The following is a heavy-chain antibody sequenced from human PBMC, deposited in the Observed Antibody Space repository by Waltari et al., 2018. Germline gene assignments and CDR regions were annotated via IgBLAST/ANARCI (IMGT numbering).Heavy chain of an antibody. CDR3: ARDTPVAGRFRYYYYGMDV. D-gene: IGHD6-19*01. CDR2: IYYSGST. CDR1: GGSISSYY. V-gene: IGHV4-59*01. J-gene: IGHJ6*02. Sequence: VKPSETLSLTCTVYGGSISSYYWSWIGQPRGPGLEWIGYIYYSGSTNYNPSLKSRVTISVDTSKNQFSLKLSSVTAADTAVYYCARDTPVAGRFRYYYYGMDVWGQGTTVTVSS.